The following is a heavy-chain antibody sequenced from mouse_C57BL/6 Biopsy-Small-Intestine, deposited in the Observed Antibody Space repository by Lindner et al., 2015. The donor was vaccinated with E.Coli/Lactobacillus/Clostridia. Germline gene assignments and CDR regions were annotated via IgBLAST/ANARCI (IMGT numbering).Heavy chain of an antibody. CDR1: GYAFSNYW. V-gene: IGHV1-80*01. D-gene: IGHD1-2*01. CDR2: IYPGDGDT. CDR3: ARGGYGGPYYAMDY. Sequence: VQLQESGADLVKPGASVKISCKVSGYAFSNYWMNWVKQRPGKGLEWIGQIYPGDGDTNYNGKFKGKATLTADKSSSTAYMQLSSLTSEDSAVYFCARGGYGGPYYAMDYWGQGTTVTVSS. J-gene: IGHJ4*01.